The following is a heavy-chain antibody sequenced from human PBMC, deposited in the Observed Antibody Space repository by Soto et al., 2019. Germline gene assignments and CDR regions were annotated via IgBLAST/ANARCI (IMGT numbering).Heavy chain of an antibody. CDR1: EFTFSSYW. CDR3: VRTSLVVAAATREDY. D-gene: IGHD2-15*01. V-gene: IGHV3-74*01. Sequence: EVQLVESGGGLVQPGGSLRLSCAASEFTFSSYWMHWVRQAPGKGLVWVSRINSDGSSTSYADSVKGRFTISRENAKNTLYLQMNSLRADDTAVYYCVRTSLVVAAATREDYWGQGTLVTVSS. J-gene: IGHJ4*02. CDR2: INSDGSST.